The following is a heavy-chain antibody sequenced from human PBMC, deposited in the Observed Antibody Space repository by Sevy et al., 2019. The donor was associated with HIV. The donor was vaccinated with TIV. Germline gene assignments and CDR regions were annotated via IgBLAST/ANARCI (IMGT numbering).Heavy chain of an antibody. V-gene: IGHV3-15*01. CDR3: STDPIIVLLVTDGMDV. D-gene: IGHD2-8*02. CDR2: IKSKTDGGTL. CDR1: GFTFSNAW. Sequence: GGSLRLSCAASGFTFSNAWMSWVRQAPGKGLEWVGRIKSKTDGGTLDYAAPVKGRFTISRDDSKNTVYLQMNSLKSEDTAAYYCSTDPIIVLLVTDGMDVWGQGTTVTVSS. J-gene: IGHJ6*02.